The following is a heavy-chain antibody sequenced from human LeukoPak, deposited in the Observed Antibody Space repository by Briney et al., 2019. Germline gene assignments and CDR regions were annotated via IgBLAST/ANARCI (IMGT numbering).Heavy chain of an antibody. CDR3: TRVGYCATTSCRTAFDI. D-gene: IGHD2-2*01. CDR1: GFTFSSYW. CDR2: INTDGSST. Sequence: PGGSLRLSCAVSGFTFSSYWMRWVRQVPGKGLVWVSRINTDGSSTSYADSVKGRFTISRDNAKSTLYLQMNSLRAEDTAVYYCTRVGYCATTSCRTAFDIWGQGTMVTVSS. V-gene: IGHV3-74*01. J-gene: IGHJ3*02.